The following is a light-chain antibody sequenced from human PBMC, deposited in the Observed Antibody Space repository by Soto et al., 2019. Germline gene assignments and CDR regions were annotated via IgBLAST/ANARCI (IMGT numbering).Light chain of an antibody. CDR3: QQRSNWPPYT. Sequence: EIVLPQYPATLSLSPGERATLSCRASQSVSSYLAWYQQKPGQAPRLLIYDASNRATGIPARFSGSGSGTDFTLTISSLEPEDVAVYYCQQRSNWPPYTFGQGTKLEIK. CDR2: DAS. J-gene: IGKJ2*01. CDR1: QSVSSY. V-gene: IGKV3-11*01.